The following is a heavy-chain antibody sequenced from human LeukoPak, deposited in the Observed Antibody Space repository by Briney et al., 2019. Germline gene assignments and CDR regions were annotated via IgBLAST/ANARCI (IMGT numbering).Heavy chain of an antibody. CDR1: GFTFDDYT. D-gene: IGHD3-22*01. Sequence: GGSLRLSCAASGFTFDDYTMHWVRQAPGKGLEWVANINPDGTKTSYADFVEGRFSISRDNAKNLLYLQMRSLRAGDTAVYYCANSPMILDGHYWGHGTLVTVSS. V-gene: IGHV3-7*01. CDR2: INPDGTKT. CDR3: ANSPMILDGHY. J-gene: IGHJ4*01.